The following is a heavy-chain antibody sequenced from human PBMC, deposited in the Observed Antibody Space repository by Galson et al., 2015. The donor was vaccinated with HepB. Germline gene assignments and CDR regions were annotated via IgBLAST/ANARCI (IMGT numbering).Heavy chain of an antibody. D-gene: IGHD2-8*01. CDR3: ARGPRYCTNGVCYLNY. V-gene: IGHV1-2*04. J-gene: IGHJ4*02. Sequence: SVKVSCKASGSTFTGYYMHWVRQAPGQGLEWMGWINPNSGGTNYAQKFQGWVTMTRDTSISTAYMELSRLRSDDTAVYYCARGPRYCTNGVCYLNYWGQGTLVTVSS. CDR2: INPNSGGT. CDR1: GSTFTGYY.